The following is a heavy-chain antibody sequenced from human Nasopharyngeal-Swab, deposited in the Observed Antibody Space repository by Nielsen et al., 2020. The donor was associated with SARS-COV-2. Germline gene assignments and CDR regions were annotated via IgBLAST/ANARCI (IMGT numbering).Heavy chain of an antibody. J-gene: IGHJ4*02. CDR2: IYYSGST. CDR1: GGSISSYY. D-gene: IGHD2-2*01. CDR3: ARQHQLLGDY. V-gene: IGHV4-59*08. Sequence: SETLSLTCTVSGGSISSYYWGWIRQPPGKGLEWIGYIYYSGSTNYNPSLKSRVTISVDTSKNQFPLKLSSVTAADTAVYYCARQHQLLGDYWGQGTLVTVSS.